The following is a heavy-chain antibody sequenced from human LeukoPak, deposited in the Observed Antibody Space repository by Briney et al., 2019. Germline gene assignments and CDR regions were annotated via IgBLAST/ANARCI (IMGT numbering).Heavy chain of an antibody. Sequence: PSETLSLTCTVSGGSVNSGSYYWSWIRQPPGKGLEWIGYIYYSGSTNYNPSLKSRVTISVDTSKNQFSLKLRSVTAADTAVYYCARRSSGYYYFDYWGQGTLVTVSS. CDR3: ARRSSGYYYFDY. CDR2: IYYSGST. J-gene: IGHJ4*02. CDR1: GGSVNSGSYY. V-gene: IGHV4-61*01. D-gene: IGHD3-22*01.